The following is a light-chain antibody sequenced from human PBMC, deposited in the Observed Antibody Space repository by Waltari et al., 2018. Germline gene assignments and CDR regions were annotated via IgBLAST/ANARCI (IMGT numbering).Light chain of an antibody. J-gene: IGKJ2*01. Sequence: DIVMTQSPDSLAVSLGERATINCKSTQSVLYSSNNKNYLACYQQKPGQPPKLLIYWASFRESGVPDRFSGSGSGTDFTLTISSLQAEDVAVYYCQQYYSTPYTFGQGTKLEIK. V-gene: IGKV4-1*01. CDR2: WAS. CDR1: QSVLYSSNNKNY. CDR3: QQYYSTPYT.